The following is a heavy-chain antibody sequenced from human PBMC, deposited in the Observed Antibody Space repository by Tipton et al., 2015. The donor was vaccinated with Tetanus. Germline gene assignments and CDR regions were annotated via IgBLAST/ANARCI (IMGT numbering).Heavy chain of an antibody. D-gene: IGHD6-19*01. CDR3: ARGLGEAGSASWFDP. J-gene: IGHJ5*02. CDR1: GGSFSSYY. Sequence: TLSLTCAVYGGSFSSYYWSWIRQPPGKGLEWIGEINHSGSTNYNPSLKSRVTISVDTSKNQFSLKLSSVTAADTAVYYCARGLGEAGSASWFDPWGQGTLVTVSS. CDR2: INHSGST. V-gene: IGHV4-34*01.